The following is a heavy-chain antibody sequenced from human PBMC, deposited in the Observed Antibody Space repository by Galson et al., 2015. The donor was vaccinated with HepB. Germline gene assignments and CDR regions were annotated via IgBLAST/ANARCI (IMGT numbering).Heavy chain of an antibody. CDR2: IKTDGSDT. CDR3: AKDHITGWSFDS. J-gene: IGHJ4*02. Sequence: SLRLSCAASGFTFSTHWMYWVRQAPGKGLEWVAAIKTDGSDTYYADSVKSRCTISRDNADNSLYLQINSLRNEDTAVYYCAKDHITGWSFDSWGQGTLVTVSS. V-gene: IGHV3-7*03. CDR1: GFTFSTHW. D-gene: IGHD6-19*01.